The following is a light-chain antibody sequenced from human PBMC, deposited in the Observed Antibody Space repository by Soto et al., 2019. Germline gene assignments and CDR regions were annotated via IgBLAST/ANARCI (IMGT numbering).Light chain of an antibody. CDR3: QPYESCPFT. CDR1: QPIGIN. CDR2: GES. V-gene: IGKV3-15*01. J-gene: IGKJ2*01. Sequence: EIVMTQSPATLPVSPGERITLSCRARQPIGINLAWYQQKPGQAPRFLVFGESNRSTGVPDRFSVSGSGTEFTLTSSSLQSDDLGTYFCQPYESCPFTFGPGTKV.